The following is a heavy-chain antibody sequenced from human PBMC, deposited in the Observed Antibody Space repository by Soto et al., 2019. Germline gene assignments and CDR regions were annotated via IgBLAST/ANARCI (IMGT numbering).Heavy chain of an antibody. CDR1: GYTFTSYG. D-gene: IGHD2-15*01. CDR3: ARVGVVVAATGWFDP. V-gene: IGHV1-18*01. Sequence: GASVKVSCKASGYTFTSYGISWVRQAPGQGLEWMGWISAYNGNTNHAQKLQGRVTMTTDTSTSTAYMELRSLRSDDTAVYYCARVGVVVAATGWFDPWGQGTLVTVSS. J-gene: IGHJ5*02. CDR2: ISAYNGNT.